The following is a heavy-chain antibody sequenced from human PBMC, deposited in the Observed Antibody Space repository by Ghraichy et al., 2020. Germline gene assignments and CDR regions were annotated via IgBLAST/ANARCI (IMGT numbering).Heavy chain of an antibody. J-gene: IGHJ6*02. V-gene: IGHV2-70*11. Sequence: SGPTLVKPTQTLTLTCTFSGFSLSTSGMCVSWIRQPPGKALEWLARIDWDDDKYYSTSLKTRLTISKDTSKNQVVLTMTNMDPVDTATYYCARTRIAVAGTTYYYGMDVWGQGTTVTVSS. D-gene: IGHD6-19*01. CDR1: GFSLSTSGMC. CDR2: IDWDDDK. CDR3: ARTRIAVAGTTYYYGMDV.